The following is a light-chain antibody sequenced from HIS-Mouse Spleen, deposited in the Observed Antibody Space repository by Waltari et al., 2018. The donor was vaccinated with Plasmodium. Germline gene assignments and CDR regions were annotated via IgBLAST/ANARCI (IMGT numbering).Light chain of an antibody. J-gene: IGKJ1*01. CDR1: QSLSSY. Sequence: DIQMTQSPSSLSASVADRVTITCRASQSLSSYLNWYQQKPGKAPKLLIYAASSLQSGVPSRFSGSGSGTDFTLTISSLQPEDFATYYCQQSYSTWTFGQGTKVEIK. CDR3: QQSYSTWT. V-gene: IGKV1-39*01. CDR2: AAS.